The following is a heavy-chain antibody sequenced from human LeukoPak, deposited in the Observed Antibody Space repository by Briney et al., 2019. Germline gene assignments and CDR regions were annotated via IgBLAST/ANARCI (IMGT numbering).Heavy chain of an antibody. CDR1: GDTFSRYA. V-gene: IGHV1-46*01. CDR3: ARGQGSSSWYFDY. J-gene: IGHJ4*02. D-gene: IGHD6-13*01. Sequence: ASVKVSCKASGDTFSRYAISWVRQAPGQGLEWMGIINPSGGSTSYAQKFQGRVTMTRDTSTSTVYMELSSLRSEDTAVYYCARGQGSSSWYFDYWGQGTLVTVSS. CDR2: INPSGGST.